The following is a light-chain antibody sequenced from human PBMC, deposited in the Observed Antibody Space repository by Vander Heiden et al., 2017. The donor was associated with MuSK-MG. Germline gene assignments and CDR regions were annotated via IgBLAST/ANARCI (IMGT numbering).Light chain of an antibody. CDR3: QQTDITPWT. Sequence: DIQMTQSPSSLSASVGDRVTITCRASQNIDNYLNWYQHIPGKAPHLLIYAASTLLSGVPSRFSGNGSGTDFTLTIIRLQPEDFAIYYCQQTDITPWTFGRGTKVEIK. CDR1: QNIDNY. J-gene: IGKJ1*01. CDR2: AAS. V-gene: IGKV1-39*01.